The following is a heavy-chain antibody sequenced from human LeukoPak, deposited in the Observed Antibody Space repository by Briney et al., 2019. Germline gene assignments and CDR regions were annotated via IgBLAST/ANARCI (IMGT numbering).Heavy chain of an antibody. CDR2: ISPDGSQT. J-gene: IGHJ4*02. CDR3: VRSLRSADF. CDR1: GFSLSNYW. Sequence: PGGSLRVSCAASGFSLSNYWMHWVRQAPGQGLVWVSQISPDGSQTFYADSVKGRFTISRDNAKNTLFLQMDSLRAEDTALYYCVRSLRSADFWGQGTLVTVSS. V-gene: IGHV3-74*01.